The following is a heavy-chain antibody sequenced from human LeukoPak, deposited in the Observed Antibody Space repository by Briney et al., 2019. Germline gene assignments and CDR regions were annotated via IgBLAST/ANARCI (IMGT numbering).Heavy chain of an antibody. J-gene: IGHJ4*02. Sequence: GGSLRLSCAASGFAFSDYWMSWVRQAPGKGLEWLANINQDGSQTSYLDSVRGRFTVSRDNAKNSLYLQMNSLRADDTAVYYCARDSSPRYSGYDWVYWGRGTLVTVST. CDR3: ARDSSPRYSGYDWVY. CDR2: INQDGSQT. D-gene: IGHD5-12*01. V-gene: IGHV3-7*01. CDR1: GFAFSDYW.